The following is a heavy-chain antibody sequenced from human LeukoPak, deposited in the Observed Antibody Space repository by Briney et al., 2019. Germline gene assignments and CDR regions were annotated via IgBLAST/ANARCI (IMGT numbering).Heavy chain of an antibody. CDR3: ARGGSGWYYYYYMDV. CDR1: GYTFTSYY. Sequence: ASVKVSCKASGYTFTSYYMHWVRQAPGQGLEWMGIINPSGGSTSYAQKFQGRVTLTRDTSTSTVYMELSSLRSEDTAVYYCARGGSGWYYYYYMDVWGKGTTVTVSS. D-gene: IGHD6-19*01. CDR2: INPSGGST. V-gene: IGHV1-46*01. J-gene: IGHJ6*03.